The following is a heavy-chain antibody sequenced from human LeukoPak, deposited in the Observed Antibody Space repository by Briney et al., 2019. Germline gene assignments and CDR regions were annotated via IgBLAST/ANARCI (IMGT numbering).Heavy chain of an antibody. D-gene: IGHD6-13*01. V-gene: IGHV4-4*07. CDR3: ARDPLIAAAGSYYFDY. J-gene: IGHJ4*02. CDR2: IYTSGST. Sequence: SETLSLTCTVSGGSISSYYWSWIRQPAGKGLEWIGRIYTSGSTNYNPSLKSRVTMSVDTSKNQFSLKLSSVTAADTAAYYCARDPLIAAAGSYYFDYWGQGTLVTVSS. CDR1: GGSISSYY.